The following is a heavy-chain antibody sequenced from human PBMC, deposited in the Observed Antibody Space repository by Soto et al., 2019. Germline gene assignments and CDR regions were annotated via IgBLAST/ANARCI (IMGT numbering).Heavy chain of an antibody. V-gene: IGHV3-30*04. Sequence: HPGGSLRLSCAASGFSFRNYAMHWVRQAPGKGLEWVAVISYDEKKIYYIDSVKGRFTISRDNSKNTLYLQMNSLRAEDTAVYYCAREGTYCSGGSCYPHFDYWGQGTLVTVSS. J-gene: IGHJ4*02. D-gene: IGHD2-15*01. CDR2: ISYDEKKI. CDR1: GFSFRNYA. CDR3: AREGTYCSGGSCYPHFDY.